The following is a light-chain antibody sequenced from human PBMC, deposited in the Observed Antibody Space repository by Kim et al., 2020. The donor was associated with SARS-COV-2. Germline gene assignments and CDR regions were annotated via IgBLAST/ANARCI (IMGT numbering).Light chain of an antibody. CDR1: QSIETQ. CDR3: HQYNSPWT. V-gene: IGKV1-5*01. CDR2: DAS. Sequence: ASVGDRVTITGRANQSIETQLAWHQHKPGKAPRLLVFDASSLGSGVPSRFSSSGSGTEFTLTISSLRPDDFATYYCHQYNSPWTFGQGTKVDIK. J-gene: IGKJ1*01.